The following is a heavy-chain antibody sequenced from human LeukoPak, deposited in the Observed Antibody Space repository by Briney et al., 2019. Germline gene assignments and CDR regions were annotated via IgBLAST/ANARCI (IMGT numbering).Heavy chain of an antibody. J-gene: IGHJ5*02. V-gene: IGHV4-34*01. CDR3: ARRITIFGVVIIPAWFDP. CDR1: GGSFSGDY. Sequence: SETLSLTCAVYGGSFSGDYWSWIRQPPGKGLEWIGEINHSGSTNYNPSLKSRVTISVDTSKNQFSLKLSSVTAADTAVYYCARRITIFGVVIIPAWFDPWGQGTLVTVSS. D-gene: IGHD3-3*01. CDR2: INHSGST.